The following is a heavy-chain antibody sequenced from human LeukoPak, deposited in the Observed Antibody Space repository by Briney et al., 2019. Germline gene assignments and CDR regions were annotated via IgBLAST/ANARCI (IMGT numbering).Heavy chain of an antibody. CDR2: ILPIFGSS. CDR1: GGTFSSYA. CDR3: ARVTHTELSTWFDP. V-gene: IGHV1-69*13. D-gene: IGHD5-18*01. J-gene: IGHJ5*02. Sequence: SVKVSCKASGGTFSSYAISWVRQAPGQGLEWMGGILPIFGSSNYAQKFQGRVTITADESTTTAYMELSSLRSEDTAVYYCARVTHTELSTWFDPWGQGTLVTVSS.